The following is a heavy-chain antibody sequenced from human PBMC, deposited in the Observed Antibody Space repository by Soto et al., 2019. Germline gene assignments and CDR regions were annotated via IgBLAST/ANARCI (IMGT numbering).Heavy chain of an antibody. CDR1: GGSISSYY. Sequence: RTSETLSLTCTVSGGSISSYYWSWIRQPPGKGLEWIGYIYYSGSTNYNPSLKSRVTISVDTSKNQFSLKLSSVTAADTAVYYCARDASQGIAAAGTDNWFDPWGQGTLVTVS. V-gene: IGHV4-59*01. J-gene: IGHJ5*02. CDR3: ARDASQGIAAAGTDNWFDP. CDR2: IYYSGST. D-gene: IGHD6-13*01.